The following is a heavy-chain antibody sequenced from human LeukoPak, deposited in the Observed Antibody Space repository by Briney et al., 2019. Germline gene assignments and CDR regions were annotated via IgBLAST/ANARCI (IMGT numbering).Heavy chain of an antibody. CDR3: ARDQEGFDY. V-gene: IGHV3-33*01. J-gene: IGHJ4*02. CDR2: IWYDGSTK. Sequence: GGSLRLSCAASGFSFKDTGMHWVRQAPGKGPEWLTIIWYDGSTKYYAVSVKGRFTVSRDNSKNILYLQMNSLRAEDTAVYYCARDQEGFDYWGQGTLVTVSS. CDR1: GFSFKDTG.